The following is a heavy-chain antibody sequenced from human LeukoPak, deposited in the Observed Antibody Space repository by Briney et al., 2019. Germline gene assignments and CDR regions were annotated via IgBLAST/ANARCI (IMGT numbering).Heavy chain of an antibody. Sequence: GGSLRLSCAASGFTFSSYGMHWVRQAPGKGLEWVAFIRYDGSNKYYADSVKGRFTISRDNSKNTLYLQMNSLRAEDTAVYYCARVTLYCSSTSCINDYWGQGTLVTVSS. CDR3: ARVTLYCSSTSCINDY. CDR1: GFTFSSYG. CDR2: IRYDGSNK. J-gene: IGHJ4*02. V-gene: IGHV3-30*02. D-gene: IGHD2-2*01.